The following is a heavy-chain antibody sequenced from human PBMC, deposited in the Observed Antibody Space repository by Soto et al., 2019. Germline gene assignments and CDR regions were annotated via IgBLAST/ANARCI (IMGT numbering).Heavy chain of an antibody. D-gene: IGHD3-9*01. V-gene: IGHV3-23*01. J-gene: IGHJ4*02. Sequence: GGSLRLSCAASGFTFSSYAMSWVRQAPGKGLEWVSAISGSGGSTYYADSVKGRFTISRDNSKNTLYLQMNSLRAEDTAVYYCVKEDSYDILTGYYIGYWGQGTLVTVS. CDR1: GFTFSSYA. CDR3: VKEDSYDILTGYYIGY. CDR2: ISGSGGST.